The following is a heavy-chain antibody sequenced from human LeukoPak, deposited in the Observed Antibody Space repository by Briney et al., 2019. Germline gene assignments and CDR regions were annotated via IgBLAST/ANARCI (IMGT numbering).Heavy chain of an antibody. CDR3: ARGRVAGIFRLYHYMDV. V-gene: IGHV4-34*01. CDR2: INHSGST. CDR1: GGSFSGYY. J-gene: IGHJ6*03. Sequence: SETLSLTCAVYGGSFSGYYWSWIRQPPGKGLEWIGEINHSGSTNYNPSLKSRVTISVDTPKNQFSLKLSSVTAADTAVYYCARGRVAGIFRLYHYMDVWGKGTTVTISS. D-gene: IGHD6-19*01.